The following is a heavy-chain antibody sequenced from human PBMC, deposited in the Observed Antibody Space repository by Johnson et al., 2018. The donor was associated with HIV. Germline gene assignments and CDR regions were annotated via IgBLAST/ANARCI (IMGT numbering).Heavy chain of an antibody. CDR2: ISYYGSNK. V-gene: IGHV3-30*05. CDR3: AKDEEGLCSGCSCYANAVDI. J-gene: IGHJ3*02. CDR1: GFTFSDYY. Sequence: QVQLVESGGGLVKPGGSLRLSCAASGFTFSDYYISWIRQAPGKGLEWVAVISYYGSNKYYADSAKGRFTISRDNSKNTLYLQMNSLRSEGTAVYYCAKDEEGLCSGCSCYANAVDIWGQGTMVTVSS. D-gene: IGHD2-15*01.